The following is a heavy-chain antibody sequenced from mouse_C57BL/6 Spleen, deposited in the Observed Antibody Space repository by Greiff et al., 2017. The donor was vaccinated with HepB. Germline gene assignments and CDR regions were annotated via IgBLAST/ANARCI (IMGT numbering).Heavy chain of an antibody. Sequence: VQRVESGAELAKPGASVKLSCKASGYTFTSYWMHWVKQRPGQGLEWIGYINPSSGYTKYNQKFKDKATLTADKSSSTAYMQLSSLTYEDSAVYYCATDYGSSLYYAMDYWGQGTSVTVSS. CDR3: ATDYGSSLYYAMDY. CDR2: INPSSGYT. J-gene: IGHJ4*01. CDR1: GYTFTSYW. D-gene: IGHD1-1*01. V-gene: IGHV1-7*01.